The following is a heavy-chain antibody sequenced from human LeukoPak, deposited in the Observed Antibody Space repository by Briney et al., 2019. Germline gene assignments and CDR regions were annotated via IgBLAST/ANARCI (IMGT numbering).Heavy chain of an antibody. CDR3: ARSTFSPYSSSSGQYNWFDP. Sequence: ASVKVSCEASGYTFTGYYMHWVRQAPGQGLEWMGWINPNSGGTNYAQKFQGRVTMTRDTSISTAYMELSRLRSDDTAVYYCARSTFSPYSSSSGQYNWFDPWGQGTLVTVSS. D-gene: IGHD6-6*01. V-gene: IGHV1-2*02. J-gene: IGHJ5*02. CDR1: GYTFTGYY. CDR2: INPNSGGT.